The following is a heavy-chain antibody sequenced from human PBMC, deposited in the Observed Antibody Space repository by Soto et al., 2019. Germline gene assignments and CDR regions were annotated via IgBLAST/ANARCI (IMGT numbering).Heavy chain of an antibody. CDR3: AADSAYDSSGSWAPPDAFDI. D-gene: IGHD3-22*01. J-gene: IGHJ3*02. Sequence: GASVKVSCKASGFTFTSSAVQWVRQARGQRLEWIGWIVVGSGNTNYAQKFQERVTITRDMSTSTAYMELSSLRSEDTAVYYCAADSAYDSSGSWAPPDAFDIWGQGTMVTVSS. CDR2: IVVGSGNT. V-gene: IGHV1-58*01. CDR1: GFTFTSSA.